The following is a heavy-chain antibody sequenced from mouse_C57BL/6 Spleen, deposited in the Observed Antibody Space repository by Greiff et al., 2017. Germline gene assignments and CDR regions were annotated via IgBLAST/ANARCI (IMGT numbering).Heavy chain of an antibody. V-gene: IGHV1-22*01. CDR3: ARDPYGNYHYWYFDV. Sequence: VQLQQSGPELVKPGASVKMSCKASGYTFTDYNMHWVKQSHGKSLEWIGYINPNNGGTSYNQKFKGKATLTVNKSSSTAYMELRSLTSEDSAVYYFARDPYGNYHYWYFDVWGTGTTVTVSS. CDR1: GYTFTDYN. J-gene: IGHJ1*03. CDR2: INPNNGGT. D-gene: IGHD2-1*01.